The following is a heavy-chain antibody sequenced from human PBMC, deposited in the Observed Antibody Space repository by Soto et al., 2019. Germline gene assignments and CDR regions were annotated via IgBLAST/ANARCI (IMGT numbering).Heavy chain of an antibody. Sequence: GALRVSGAASVFTFSSYAMHWVREAPGKGLEWVAVISYDGSNKYYADSVKGRFTISRDNSKNTLYLQMNSLRAEDTAVYYCARAYDSSGYPDCWGQGTLVTVS. CDR1: VFTFSSYA. CDR2: ISYDGSNK. D-gene: IGHD3-22*01. V-gene: IGHV3-30-3*01. J-gene: IGHJ4*02. CDR3: ARAYDSSGYPDC.